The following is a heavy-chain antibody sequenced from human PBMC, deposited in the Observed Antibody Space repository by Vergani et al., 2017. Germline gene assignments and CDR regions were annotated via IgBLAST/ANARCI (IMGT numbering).Heavy chain of an antibody. CDR3: TKGSRGYTGYFFDY. Sequence: EVQLLESGGGLAQPGGSLRLSCVASGFTFSHYSMTWVRQAPGKGLEWVSIISDNGGTTYYADSVKGRFTISRDNSKNTLHLQMNSLRADDTAVYYCTKGSRGYTGYFFDYWGQGTLATVSS. CDR2: ISDNGGTT. CDR1: GFTFSHYS. V-gene: IGHV3-23*01. D-gene: IGHD5-12*01. J-gene: IGHJ4*02.